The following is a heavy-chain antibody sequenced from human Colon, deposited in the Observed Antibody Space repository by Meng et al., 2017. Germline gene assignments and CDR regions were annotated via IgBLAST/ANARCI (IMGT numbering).Heavy chain of an antibody. Sequence: QLPLHQWGLGLLTVSAALTLPCAINAGPFSGYYWSWIRQAPGKGLEWIGEINHKGDTHYNPSLKSRVPMSFDTSKKQFSLHLSSVTAADTAVYYCSSLLTLDYWGPGTLVTVSS. CDR3: SSLLTLDY. D-gene: IGHD2-15*01. V-gene: IGHV4-34*01. J-gene: IGHJ4*02. CDR1: AGPFSGYY. CDR2: INHKGDT.